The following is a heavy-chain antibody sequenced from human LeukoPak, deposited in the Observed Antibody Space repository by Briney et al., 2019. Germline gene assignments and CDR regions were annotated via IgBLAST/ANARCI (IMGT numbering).Heavy chain of an antibody. D-gene: IGHD3-3*01. CDR1: GGTFINYA. Sequence: SVKVSCKASGGTFINYAISWVRQAPGQGLEWMGGIIPLFGTANYAQRFQGRVTITADESTSTAYMARSNLRAEDTAIYYCARARIPFAVVIPRDYWGQGTLVTVSS. J-gene: IGHJ4*02. CDR2: IIPLFGTA. V-gene: IGHV1-69*13. CDR3: ARARIPFAVVIPRDY.